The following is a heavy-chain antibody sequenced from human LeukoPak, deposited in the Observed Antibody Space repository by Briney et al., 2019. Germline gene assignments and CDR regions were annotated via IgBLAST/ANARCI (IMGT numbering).Heavy chain of an antibody. D-gene: IGHD3-22*01. CDR3: AIDRGYYDSGGYVHWLDP. CDR1: GGSMSSNTYY. J-gene: IGHJ5*02. CDR2: INTRGST. Sequence: SETLSLTCTVSGGSMSSNTYYWSWIRQPAGKGLEWIGRINTRGSTNYNPSSNSRATISVNTSTNQFSLKLSSVTTADPCSYFCAIDRGYYDSGGYVHWLDPWGERTLVTVSS. V-gene: IGHV4-61*02.